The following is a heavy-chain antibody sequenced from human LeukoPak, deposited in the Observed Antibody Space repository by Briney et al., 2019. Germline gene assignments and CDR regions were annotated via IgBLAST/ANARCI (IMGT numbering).Heavy chain of an antibody. J-gene: IGHJ4*02. D-gene: IGHD3-16*01. V-gene: IGHV1-2*06. CDR1: GYTFTGYY. CDR2: TNPNSGDT. CDR3: AKTPPVSPYYFDY. Sequence: ASVKVSCKASGYTFTGYYMHWVRQAPGQGLEWMGRTNPNSGDTNYAQKFQGRVTMTRDASINTAYMELSRLRSDDTAVYYCAKTPPVSPYYFDYWGQGTLVTVSS.